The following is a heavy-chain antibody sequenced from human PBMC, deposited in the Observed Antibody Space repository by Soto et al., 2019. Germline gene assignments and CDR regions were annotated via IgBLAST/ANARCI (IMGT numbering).Heavy chain of an antibody. CDR1: GGSISSSSYY. CDR2: IYYSGST. CDR3: ARDNAYYDILTGYYRALDAFDI. Sequence: PSETLSLTCTVSGGSISSSSYYWGWIRQPPGKGLEWIGSIYYSGSTYYNPSLKSRVTISVDTSKNQFSLKLSSVTAADTAVYYCARDNAYYDILTGYYRALDAFDIWGQGTMVTVSS. D-gene: IGHD3-9*01. V-gene: IGHV4-39*02. J-gene: IGHJ3*02.